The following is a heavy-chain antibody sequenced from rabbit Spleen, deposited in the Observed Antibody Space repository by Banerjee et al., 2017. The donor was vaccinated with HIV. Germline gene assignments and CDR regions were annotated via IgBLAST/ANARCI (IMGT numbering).Heavy chain of an antibody. CDR2: IYAAKGST. Sequence: QEQLVESGRGLVKPEGSLTLSCKASGIDFTNYYISWVRQAPGKGLEWIGIIYAAKGSTDYASWVNGRFTISSDNAQSTVDLKMTSLTAADTATYFCARAIVPWLGLTRLDLWGPGTLVTVS. J-gene: IGHJ3*01. CDR3: ARAIVPWLGLTRLDL. CDR1: GIDFTNYY. D-gene: IGHD4-1*01. V-gene: IGHV1S43*01.